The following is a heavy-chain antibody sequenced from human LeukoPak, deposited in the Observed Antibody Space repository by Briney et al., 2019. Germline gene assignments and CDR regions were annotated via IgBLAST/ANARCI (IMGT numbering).Heavy chain of an antibody. Sequence: ASVKLSCKASGYTFTSYDINWVRQAPGQGLEWMGWMNPNSGNTCYAHKFQGRVTMTRNTSINTAYMELSSLRSEDTAVYYCGGGRYWGLVISPPPPSWGKGTLVTVSS. J-gene: IGHJ5*02. CDR3: GGGRYWGLVISPPPPS. CDR2: MNPNSGNT. D-gene: IGHD3-9*01. CDR1: GYTFTSYD. V-gene: IGHV1-8*01.